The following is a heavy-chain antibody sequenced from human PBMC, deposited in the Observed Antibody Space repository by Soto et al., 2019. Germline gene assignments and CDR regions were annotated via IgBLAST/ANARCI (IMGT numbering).Heavy chain of an antibody. CDR1: GFTFSSYG. CDR2: IWYDGSNK. V-gene: IGHV3-33*01. CDR3: ARDRKHRKDNYYGMDV. Sequence: QVQLVESGGGVVQPGRSLRLSCAASGFTFSSYGMHWVRQAPGKGLEWVAVIWYDGSNKYYADSVKGRFTISRDNSKNTLYLQMNSLRAEDTAVYYCARDRKHRKDNYYGMDVWGQGTTVTVSS. J-gene: IGHJ6*01.